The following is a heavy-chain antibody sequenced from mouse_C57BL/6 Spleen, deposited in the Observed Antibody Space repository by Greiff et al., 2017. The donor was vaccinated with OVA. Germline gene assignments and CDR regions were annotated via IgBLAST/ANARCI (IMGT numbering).Heavy chain of an antibody. CDR1: GYAFSSSW. CDR3: ARNGYDGYYFDY. D-gene: IGHD2-2*01. J-gene: IGHJ2*01. V-gene: IGHV1-82*01. Sequence: VQLQQSGPELVKPGASVKISCKASGYAFSSSWMNWVKQRPGKGLEWIGRIYPGDGDTNYNGKLKGKATLTADKSSSTADMQPSSLTSEDSAVYCCARNGYDGYYFDYWGQGTTLTVAS. CDR2: IYPGDGDT.